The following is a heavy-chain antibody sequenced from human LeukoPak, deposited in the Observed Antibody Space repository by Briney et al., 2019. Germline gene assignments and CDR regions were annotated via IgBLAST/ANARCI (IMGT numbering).Heavy chain of an antibody. CDR1: GYSISSGYY. CDR3: ARLHRFGELSYYYYGMDV. CDR2: IYYSGST. Sequence: PSETLSLTCTVSGYSISSGYYWSWIRQPPGKGLEWIGYIYYSGSTNYNPSLKSRVTISVDTSKNQFSLKLSSVTAADTAVYYCARLHRFGELSYYYYGMDVWGQGTTVTVSS. V-gene: IGHV4-59*08. J-gene: IGHJ6*02. D-gene: IGHD3-10*01.